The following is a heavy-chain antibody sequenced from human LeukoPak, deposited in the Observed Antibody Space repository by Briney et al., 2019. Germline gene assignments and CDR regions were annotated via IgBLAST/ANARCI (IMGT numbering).Heavy chain of an antibody. J-gene: IGHJ4*02. CDR3: AKVKRGYSSPSPYFDD. V-gene: IGHV3-23*01. D-gene: IGHD6-13*01. CDR1: RFTFSSYA. Sequence: PGGSLRLSCSACRFTFSSYARSWVRQAPGKGLEWVSAISGSGGSTYYADSVKGRFTISRDNSKNTLYLQMNSLRAEDMALYYCAKVKRGYSSPSPYFDDWGQGTLVTVSS. CDR2: ISGSGGST.